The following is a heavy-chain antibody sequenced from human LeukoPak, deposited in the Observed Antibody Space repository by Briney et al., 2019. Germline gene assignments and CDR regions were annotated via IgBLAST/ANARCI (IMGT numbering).Heavy chain of an antibody. Sequence: GGSLRLSCAASGFTFSSYAMSWVRQAPGKGLEWVSAISGSGGSTYYADSVKGRFTISRDNSRNTLYLQMNSLRAEDTAVYYCAKDLLEMATHAGYYFDYWGQGTLVTVSS. J-gene: IGHJ4*02. CDR1: GFTFSSYA. V-gene: IGHV3-23*01. CDR3: AKDLLEMATHAGYYFDY. CDR2: ISGSGGST. D-gene: IGHD5-24*01.